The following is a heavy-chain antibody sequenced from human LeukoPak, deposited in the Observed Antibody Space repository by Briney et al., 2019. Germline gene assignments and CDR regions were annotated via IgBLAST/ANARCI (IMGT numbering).Heavy chain of an antibody. D-gene: IGHD5-12*01. J-gene: IGHJ4*02. CDR1: GYTFTGYY. Sequence: GASVTVSFKASGYTFTGYYMHWVRQAPGQGLKWMGWINPNSGGTNYAQKCQGRVTMTRDTSISTAYMELSRLRSDDTAVYYCARESDIVATLSDWGQGTLVTVSS. CDR3: ARESDIVATLSD. CDR2: INPNSGGT. V-gene: IGHV1-2*02.